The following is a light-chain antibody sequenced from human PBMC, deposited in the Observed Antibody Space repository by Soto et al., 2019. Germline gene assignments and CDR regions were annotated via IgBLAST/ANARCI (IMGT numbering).Light chain of an antibody. CDR3: AAWDDSLSALV. V-gene: IGLV1-47*01. J-gene: IGLJ2*01. Sequence: QSVLTQPPSASGTPGQRVTISCYGSSSNIGSNYVYWYQQLPGTAPKLLIYRNNQRPSGVPDRFSGSKSGTSASLAISGLRSEDEADYYCAAWDDSLSALVFGGGTKLTVL. CDR2: RNN. CDR1: SSNIGSNY.